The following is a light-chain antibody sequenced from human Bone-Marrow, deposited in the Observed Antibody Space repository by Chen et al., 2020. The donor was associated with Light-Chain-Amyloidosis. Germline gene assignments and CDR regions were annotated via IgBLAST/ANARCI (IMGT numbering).Light chain of an antibody. V-gene: IGLV6-57*02. J-gene: IGLJ3*02. CDR3: QSYDSSNHWV. CDR1: SGSISSNY. CDR2: EDN. Sequence: NFMLTQPHSVSESPGTTVTISCTGSSGSISSNYVQWYQQRPCRAPTTVIYEDNQSSSWVPDRFAGAIDSSSNSASLTSSGLMTEDEADYYWQSYDSSNHWVVGGGTKLTVL.